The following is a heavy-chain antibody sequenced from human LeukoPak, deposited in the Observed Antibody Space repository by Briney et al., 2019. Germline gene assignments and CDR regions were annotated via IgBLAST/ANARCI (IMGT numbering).Heavy chain of an antibody. D-gene: IGHD2-2*01. CDR1: GFTFSSYG. CDR3: AKGGYCSSTSCSIFDY. CDR2: ISYDGSNK. J-gene: IGHJ4*02. Sequence: SGGSLRLSCAASGFTFSSYGMHWVRQAPGKGLEWVAVISYDGSNKYYADSAKGRFTISRDNSKNTLYLQMNSLRAEDTAVYYCAKGGYCSSTSCSIFDYWGQGTLVTVSS. V-gene: IGHV3-30*18.